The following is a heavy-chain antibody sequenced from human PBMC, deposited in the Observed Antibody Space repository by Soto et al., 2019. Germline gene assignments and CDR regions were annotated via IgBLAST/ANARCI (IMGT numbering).Heavy chain of an antibody. CDR1: GGSISSYY. CDR2: IYYSGST. V-gene: IGHV4-59*01. CDR3: ARQWGATFDY. Sequence: QVQLQESGPGLVKSSETLSLTCTVSGGSISSYYWSWIRQPPGKGLEWIGYIYYSGSTNYNPSLKRRVTISVDPSKNQFSLRLTSVTAAATAVYYCARQWGATFDYWGQGTLVTVSS. J-gene: IGHJ4*02. D-gene: IGHD2-8*01.